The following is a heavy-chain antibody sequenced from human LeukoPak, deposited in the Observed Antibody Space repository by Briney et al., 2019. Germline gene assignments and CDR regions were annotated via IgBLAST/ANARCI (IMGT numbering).Heavy chain of an antibody. CDR1: GFTFSSYW. CDR2: INTYGSTT. Sequence: PGGSLRLSCAASGFTFSSYWMHWVRQAPGKGLVWVSRINTYGSTTSYADSVKGRFTISRDNAKNTLYLQMNSLKTEDTALYYCTTDLRLAVAASVPGGYWGQGTLVTVSS. V-gene: IGHV3-74*01. D-gene: IGHD6-19*01. CDR3: TTDLRLAVAASVPGGY. J-gene: IGHJ4*02.